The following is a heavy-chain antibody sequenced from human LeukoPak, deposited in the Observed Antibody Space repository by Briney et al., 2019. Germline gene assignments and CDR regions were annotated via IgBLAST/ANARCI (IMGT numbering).Heavy chain of an antibody. CDR3: AKDERNWNYNLASQTYD. D-gene: IGHD1-7*01. V-gene: IGHV3-23*01. CDR1: GFRFSSYA. CDR2: ISGSGVST. Sequence: GGSLRLSCAASGFRFSSYAMSWVRQAPGKGLEWVSAISGSGVSTYYADSVKGRFTVSRDNSKNTLYLQMSSLRAEDTAVYYCAKDERNWNYNLASQTYDWGQGTLVAVSS. J-gene: IGHJ4*02.